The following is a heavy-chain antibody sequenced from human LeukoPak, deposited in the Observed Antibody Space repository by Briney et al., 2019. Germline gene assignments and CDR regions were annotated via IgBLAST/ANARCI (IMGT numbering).Heavy chain of an antibody. CDR2: ISSSGLYT. D-gene: IGHD3-10*02. CDR3: AELGITMIGGV. CDR1: GFSFNTYT. Sequence: PGGSLRPSCAASGFSFNTYTMNWVRQAPGKGLEWVSSISSSGLYTYYADSVKGRFTMSRDNAKNSLYLHMNSLRADDTAVYYCAELGITMIGGVWGKGTTVTISS. J-gene: IGHJ6*04. V-gene: IGHV3-21*01.